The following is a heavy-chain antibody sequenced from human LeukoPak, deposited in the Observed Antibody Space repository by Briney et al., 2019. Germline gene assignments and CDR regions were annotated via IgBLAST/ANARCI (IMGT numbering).Heavy chain of an antibody. D-gene: IGHD3-16*01. J-gene: IGHJ4*02. V-gene: IGHV3-48*03. CDR2: ISDSGRII. Sequence: GGSLRLSCAASGFTFSSYAMSWVRQAPGKGLEWISYISDSGRIIKDADSVKGRLTISRDDTHNTVYLQMNSPRAEDTAIYYCAGGPQYGGSFAYWGQGTLVTVSS. CDR1: GFTFSSYA. CDR3: AGGPQYGGSFAY.